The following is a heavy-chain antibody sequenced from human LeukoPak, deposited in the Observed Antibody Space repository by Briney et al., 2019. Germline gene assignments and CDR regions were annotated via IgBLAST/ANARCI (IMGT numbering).Heavy chain of an antibody. J-gene: IGHJ5*01. CDR1: GYTFTSYY. D-gene: IGHD3-3*01. CDR3: ARTPTITIFGVAPFNWFDS. Sequence: ASVKVSCKASGYTFTSYYMHWVRQAPGQGLEWMGIINPSGGSTSYAQKFQGRVTMTRDTSTSTVYMELSSLRSEDTAVYYCARTPTITIFGVAPFNWFDSWGQGTLVTVSS. CDR2: INPSGGST. V-gene: IGHV1-46*01.